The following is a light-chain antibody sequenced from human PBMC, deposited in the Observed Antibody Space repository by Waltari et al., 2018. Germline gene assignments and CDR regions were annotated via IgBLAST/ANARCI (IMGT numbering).Light chain of an antibody. V-gene: IGLV4-69*01. CDR3: QTWGNDIHIV. J-gene: IGLJ2*01. Sequence: QPVLTQSPSASASLGASVNLTCTLSSGRTSYVIAWHQQQPDKAPRFLMKLNSDGSHIQGDGIPDRFSGASSGAERYLTISSLQSEDEADYYCQTWGNDIHIVFGGGTKLTVL. CDR2: LNSDGSH. CDR1: SGRTSYV.